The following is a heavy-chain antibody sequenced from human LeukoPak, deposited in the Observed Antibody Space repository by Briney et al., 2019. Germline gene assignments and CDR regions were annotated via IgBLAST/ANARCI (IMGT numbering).Heavy chain of an antibody. Sequence: SETLSLTCSVSDFSITNAYYWGWIRQPPGRGLEYLGNIYHSGATYYNPSLKSRVTISVHTSRNHFSLKLSSVTAADTAFYYCARLITSGSYYFDFWGQGTLVTVSS. D-gene: IGHD6-19*01. CDR1: DFSITNAYY. CDR2: IYHSGAT. V-gene: IGHV4-38-2*02. J-gene: IGHJ4*02. CDR3: ARLITSGSYYFDF.